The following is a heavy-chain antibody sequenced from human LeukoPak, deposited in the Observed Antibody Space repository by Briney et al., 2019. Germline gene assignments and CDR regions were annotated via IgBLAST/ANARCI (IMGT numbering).Heavy chain of an antibody. CDR1: GFTFSSYG. D-gene: IGHD6-19*01. CDR3: AKGPIAVAGKFDY. Sequence: PGGSLRLSCAASGFTFSSYGMHWVRQAPGKGLEWVSAISGYGGSTSYADSVKGRFTISRDNSKNTLYLQMNSLRAEDTAVYYCAKGPIAVAGKFDYWGQGTLVTVSS. V-gene: IGHV3-23*01. CDR2: ISGYGGST. J-gene: IGHJ4*02.